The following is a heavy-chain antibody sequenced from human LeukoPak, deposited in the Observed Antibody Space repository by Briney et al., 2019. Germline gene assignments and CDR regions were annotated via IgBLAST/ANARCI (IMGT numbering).Heavy chain of an antibody. CDR1: GVNFNDAA. CDR2: IASSGRNT. CDR3: AKERTSEGYFDY. J-gene: IGHJ4*02. V-gene: IGHV3-23*01. Sequence: PGGSLRLSCAASGVNFNDAAMTWVRQAPGKGLEWVSLIASSGRNTYYTDSVRGRFTISRDNSKKTLSLQMNSLRVEDTAIYYCAKERTSEGYFDYWGQGTLVTVSS. D-gene: IGHD1-1*01.